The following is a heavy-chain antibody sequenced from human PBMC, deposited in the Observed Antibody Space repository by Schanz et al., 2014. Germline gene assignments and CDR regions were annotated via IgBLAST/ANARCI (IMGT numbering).Heavy chain of an antibody. V-gene: IGHV3-13*04. CDR3: AKGMGYCSGGTCYDYYYYGLDV. J-gene: IGHJ6*02. CDR1: GFSIRNHD. Sequence: EVQLVESGGGLVQPGGSLRLSCAASGFSIRNHDMHWVRQATGAGLEWVSAIGTAGDTFYLDSVKGRFTISRDNSKNTLYLHMNSLSADGAAVLYCAKGMGYCSGGTCYDYYYYGLDVWGQGTTVTVSS. CDR2: IGTAGDT. D-gene: IGHD2-15*01.